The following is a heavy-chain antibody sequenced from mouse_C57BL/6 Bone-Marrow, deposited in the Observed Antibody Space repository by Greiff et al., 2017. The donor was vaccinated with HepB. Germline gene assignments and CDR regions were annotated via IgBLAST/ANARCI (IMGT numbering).Heavy chain of an antibody. V-gene: IGHV7-1*01. CDR1: GFTFSDFY. J-gene: IGHJ4*01. Sequence: EVMLVESGGGLVQSGHSLRLSCATSGFTFSDFYMEWVRQAPGKGLEWIAASRNKANDYTTEYSASVKGRFIVSRDTSQSILYLQMNALRAEDTAIYYCARDGYYYAMDYWGQGTSVTVSS. CDR2: SRNKANDYTT. D-gene: IGHD2-12*01. CDR3: ARDGYYYAMDY.